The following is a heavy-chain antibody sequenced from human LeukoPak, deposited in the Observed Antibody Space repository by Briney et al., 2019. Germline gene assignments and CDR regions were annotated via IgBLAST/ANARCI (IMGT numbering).Heavy chain of an antibody. CDR3: ARAGYYYATREYYFDY. D-gene: IGHD3-10*01. V-gene: IGHV4-34*01. CDR2: INHSGST. Sequence: KPSETLSLTCTVSGGSISSYYWSWIRQPPGKGLEWIGEINHSGSTNYNPSLKSRVTISVDTSKNQFSLKLSSVTAADTAVYYCARAGYYYATREYYFDYWGQGTLVTVSS. CDR1: GGSISSYY. J-gene: IGHJ4*02.